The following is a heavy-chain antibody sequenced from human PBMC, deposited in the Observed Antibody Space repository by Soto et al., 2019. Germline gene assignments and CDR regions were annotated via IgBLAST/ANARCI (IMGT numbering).Heavy chain of an antibody. CDR1: GGSISSGDYY. J-gene: IGHJ4*02. V-gene: IGHV4-30-4*01. CDR3: ARSRHSGSYFFDY. CDR2: IHNTGSP. D-gene: IGHD1-26*01. Sequence: QVQLQESGPGLVKPSQTLSLTCTVSGGSISSGDYYWSWIRQPPGEGLEWIAFIHNTGSPYYNLSLKSRLTISIDTSKNQFSLRLSSVTAADTAVYYCARSRHSGSYFFDYWGQGILVTVSS.